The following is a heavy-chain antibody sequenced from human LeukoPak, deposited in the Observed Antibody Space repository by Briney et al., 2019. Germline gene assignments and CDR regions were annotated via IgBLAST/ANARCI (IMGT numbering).Heavy chain of an antibody. CDR1: GDSISSYY. J-gene: IGHJ4*02. CDR2: IYYSGST. V-gene: IGHV4-59*01. D-gene: IGHD3-9*01. Sequence: SETLSLTCTVSGDSISSYYYSWIRQPPGKGLEWISYIYYSGSTNYNPSLKSRVTISIDTSKKQFSLKLSSVTAADTAVYYCARDQAATNTQVRFCLDWGQGTLVTVSS. CDR3: ARDQAATNTQVRFCLD.